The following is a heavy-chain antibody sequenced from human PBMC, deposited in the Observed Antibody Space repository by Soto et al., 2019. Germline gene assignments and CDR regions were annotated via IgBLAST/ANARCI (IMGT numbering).Heavy chain of an antibody. V-gene: IGHV2-5*02. D-gene: IGHD3-3*01. CDR1: GFSLSTSGVG. J-gene: IGHJ4*02. CDR2: LFWDEDK. CDR3: AHTIFGVLNSFDS. Sequence: ESCPTLVNPTQTLTLTCSFSGFSLSTSGVGVGWIRQPPGKALEWLAVLFWDEDKRYSPSLRSRLIITKDTSKNQVVLTVTNMDPVDTATYYCAHTIFGVLNSFDSWGQGTLVTVSS.